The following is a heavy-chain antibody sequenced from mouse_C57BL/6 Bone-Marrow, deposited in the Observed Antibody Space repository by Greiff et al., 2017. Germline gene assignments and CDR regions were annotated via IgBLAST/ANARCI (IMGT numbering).Heavy chain of an antibody. J-gene: IGHJ2*01. CDR1: GFTFPDYY. D-gene: IGHD1-1*01. CDR3: ARYGYDGSGYLDY. V-gene: IGHV7-3*01. Sequence: EVKLVESGGGLAQPGGSLSLSCAASGFTFPDYYMSWVRQPPGQALEWLGFIRNKANGYTTEYSAYVKGRFTTSRDNSQSILYLQMNALRAEDSATYVCARYGYDGSGYLDYWGQGTTLTVSS. CDR2: IRNKANGYTT.